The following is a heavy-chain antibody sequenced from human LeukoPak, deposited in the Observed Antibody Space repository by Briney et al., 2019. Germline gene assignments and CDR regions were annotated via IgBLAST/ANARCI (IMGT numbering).Heavy chain of an antibody. CDR1: GFTFSSYA. CDR3: ARSDIVVVPAQDHDAFDI. J-gene: IGHJ3*02. D-gene: IGHD2-2*01. CDR2: ISYDGSNK. V-gene: IGHV3-30-3*01. Sequence: GGSLRLSCAASGFTFSSYAMHWVRQAPGKGLEWVAVISYDGSNKYYADSVKGRFTISRDNSKNTLYLQMNSLRAEDTAVYYCARSDIVVVPAQDHDAFDIWGQGTMVTVSS.